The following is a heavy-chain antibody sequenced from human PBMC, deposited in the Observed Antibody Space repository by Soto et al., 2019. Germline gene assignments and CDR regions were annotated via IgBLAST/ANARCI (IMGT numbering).Heavy chain of an antibody. CDR3: ARGDKDYIWGSYRYLSAFDI. D-gene: IGHD3-16*02. Sequence: ASVKVSCKASGYTFTSYVISWLRQAPGQGLEWMGWISAYNGNTNYAQKLQGRVTMTTDTSTSTAYMELRSLRSDDTAVYYCARGDKDYIWGSYRYLSAFDIWGQGTMVTVSS. J-gene: IGHJ3*02. CDR2: ISAYNGNT. V-gene: IGHV1-18*01. CDR1: GYTFTSYV.